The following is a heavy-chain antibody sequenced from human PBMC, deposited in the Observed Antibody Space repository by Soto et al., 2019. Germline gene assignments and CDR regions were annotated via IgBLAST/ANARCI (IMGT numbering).Heavy chain of an antibody. Sequence: QVQLVQSGAEVKKPGASVKVSCKASGYTFTSYGISWVRQAPGQGLAWMGWISAYNGNTTYAQKIQGRVTMTSDTSTSKAYREMRSLRSDDTAVYHCAIDKRQLGAVDYWGQGTLVTVSS. CDR3: AIDKRQLGAVDY. J-gene: IGHJ4*02. D-gene: IGHD6-6*01. CDR1: GYTFTSYG. V-gene: IGHV1-18*04. CDR2: ISAYNGNT.